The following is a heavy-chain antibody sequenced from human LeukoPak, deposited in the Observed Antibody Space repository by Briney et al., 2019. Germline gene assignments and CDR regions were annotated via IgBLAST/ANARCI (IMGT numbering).Heavy chain of an antibody. D-gene: IGHD6-19*01. CDR3: AKVLGQWTHALLFDS. J-gene: IGHJ4*02. CDR2: IGASGGST. V-gene: IGHV3-23*01. Sequence: PGGSLRLSCAASGFTVSSYAMSWVRQAPGKGLVWVSVIGASGGSTYYADSVKGRFTISSDNSKSTLYLQMNSLRAEDSAVYHCAKVLGQWTHALLFDSWGQGTLVTVSS. CDR1: GFTVSSYA.